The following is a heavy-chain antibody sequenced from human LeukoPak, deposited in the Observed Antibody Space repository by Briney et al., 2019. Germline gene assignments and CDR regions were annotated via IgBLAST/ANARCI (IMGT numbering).Heavy chain of an antibody. CDR1: GGTFSSYA. CDR3: ARGLVVVPAARPLLYYYGMDV. CDR2: IIPIFGIA. J-gene: IGHJ6*02. V-gene: IGHV1-69*04. D-gene: IGHD2-2*01. Sequence: SVKVSCKASGGTFSSYAISWVRQAPGQGLEWIGRIIPIFGIANYAQKFQGRVTITADKSTSTAYMELSSLRSEDTAVYYCARGLVVVPAARPLLYYYGMDVWGQGTTVTVSS.